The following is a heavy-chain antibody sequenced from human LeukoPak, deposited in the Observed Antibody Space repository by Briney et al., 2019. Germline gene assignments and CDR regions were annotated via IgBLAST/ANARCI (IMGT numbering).Heavy chain of an antibody. D-gene: IGHD5-12*01. V-gene: IGHV4-59*01. Sequence: SETLSLTCSVSGDSIGSYHWNWIRQPSGKGLEWIGIVFNNGGTNHNPSLKRRVAISVDTSKNQFALKLSSVTAADTAVYYCVASYGGYVLDYWGQGALVIVSS. CDR1: GDSIGSYH. CDR2: VFNNGGT. J-gene: IGHJ4*02. CDR3: VASYGGYVLDY.